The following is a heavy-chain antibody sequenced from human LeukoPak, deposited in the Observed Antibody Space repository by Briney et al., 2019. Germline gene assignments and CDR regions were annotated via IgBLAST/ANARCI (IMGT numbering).Heavy chain of an antibody. CDR3: AKVGEMNYYYYYYMDV. CDR2: ISGSGGST. D-gene: IGHD5-24*01. Sequence: GGSLRLSYAASGFTFSSYAMSWVRQAPGKGLEWVSAISGSGGSTYYADSVKGRFTISRDNSKNTLYLQMNSLRAEDTAVYYCAKVGEMNYYYYYYMDVWGKGTTVTVSS. J-gene: IGHJ6*03. CDR1: GFTFSSYA. V-gene: IGHV3-23*01.